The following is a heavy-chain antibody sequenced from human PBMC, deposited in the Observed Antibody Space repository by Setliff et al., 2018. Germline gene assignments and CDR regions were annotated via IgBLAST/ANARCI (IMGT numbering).Heavy chain of an antibody. J-gene: IGHJ3*02. D-gene: IGHD2-2*01. CDR3: ARGRMRGSCSGPSCTYDPFDI. CDR2: ISHGVST. CDR1: GASVTSFDYY. Sequence: SETLSLTCTVSGASVTSFDYYWTWIRQSPGKGLEYIGHISHGVSTSYSPSLKSRLSISADTSKNQFSLILRSVTAADTAVYYCARGRMRGSCSGPSCTYDPFDIWGQGTPVTV. V-gene: IGHV4-30-4*01.